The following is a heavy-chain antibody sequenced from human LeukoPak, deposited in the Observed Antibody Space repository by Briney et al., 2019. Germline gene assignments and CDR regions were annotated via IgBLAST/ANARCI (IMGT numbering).Heavy chain of an antibody. CDR3: ASNPVVGATTFDY. CDR2: IYSGGST. V-gene: IGHV3-66*01. D-gene: IGHD1-26*01. CDR1: GFTVSSNY. J-gene: IGHJ4*02. Sequence: GGSLRLSCAASGFTVSSNYMSWVRQAPGKGLEWVSVIYSGGSTYYADSVKGRFTISRDNSKNTLYLQMNSLRAEDTAVYYCASNPVVGATTFDYWGQGTLVTVSS.